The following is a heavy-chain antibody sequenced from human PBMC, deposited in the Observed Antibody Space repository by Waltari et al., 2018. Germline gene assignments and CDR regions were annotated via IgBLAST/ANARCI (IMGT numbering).Heavy chain of an antibody. Sequence: EVQLVESGGGLVKPGGSLRLSCAASGFTFSNAWMSWVRQAPGKGLEWVGRIKSKTDCGTTDYAAPVKGRFTISRDDSKNTLYLQMNSLKTEDTAVYYCTTSAGVVVPAARYFYYFDYWGQGTLVTVSS. V-gene: IGHV3-15*01. CDR1: GFTFSNAW. J-gene: IGHJ4*02. CDR3: TTSAGVVVPAARYFYYFDY. D-gene: IGHD2-2*01. CDR2: IKSKTDCGTT.